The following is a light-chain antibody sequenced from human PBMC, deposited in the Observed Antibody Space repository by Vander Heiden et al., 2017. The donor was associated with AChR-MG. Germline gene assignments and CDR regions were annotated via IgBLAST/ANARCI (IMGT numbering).Light chain of an antibody. J-gene: IGLJ1*01. V-gene: IGLV2-14*01. CDR1: SSDVGAYNH. CDR2: DVD. CDR3: RSYTSSNTGV. Sequence: QSALSQPASVSGSPGESITISCTGTSSDVGAYNHVSWYQQNSGKAPKLIIYDVDNRPSGVSYRFSGSKSGSTASLTISGLHAEDEADYYCRSYTSSNTGVFGTGTKVTVL.